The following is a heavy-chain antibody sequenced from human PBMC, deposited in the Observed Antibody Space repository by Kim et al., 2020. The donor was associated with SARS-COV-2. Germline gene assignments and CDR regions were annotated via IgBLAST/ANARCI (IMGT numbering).Heavy chain of an antibody. J-gene: IGHJ3*02. V-gene: IGHV4-39*01. Sequence: SETLSLTCNVSGDSINNVNYYWGWIRQPPGKGLEWIGSAYYRGSTYYNPSLKSRVTISVDTSKSHFSLKLSSVTAADTAVYYCARQGSGWCGAFDIWGQGTVVTVSA. CDR2: AYYRGST. D-gene: IGHD6-19*01. CDR3: ARQGSGWCGAFDI. CDR1: GDSINNVNYY.